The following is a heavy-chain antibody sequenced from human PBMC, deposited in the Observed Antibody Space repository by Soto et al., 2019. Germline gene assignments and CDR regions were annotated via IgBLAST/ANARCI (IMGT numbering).Heavy chain of an antibody. CDR2: IYYSGST. V-gene: IGHV4-31*03. Sequence: SETLSLTCTVSGGSISSGGYYWSWIRQHPGKGLEWIGYIYYSGSTYYNPSLKSRVTTSVDTSKNQFSLKLSSVTAADTAVYYCARDLKTGTSGFYYYYGMDVWGQGTTVTVSS. CDR3: ARDLKTGTSGFYYYYGMDV. D-gene: IGHD1-7*01. CDR1: GGSISSGGYY. J-gene: IGHJ6*02.